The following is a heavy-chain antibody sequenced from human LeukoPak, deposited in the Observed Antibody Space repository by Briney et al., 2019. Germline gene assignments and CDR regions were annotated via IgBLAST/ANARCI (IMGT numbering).Heavy chain of an antibody. CDR3: AKDIKSQWLVYFDY. J-gene: IGHJ4*02. CDR1: GFTFSSYS. Sequence: GGSLRLSCAASGFTFSSYSMNWVRQAPGKGLEWVSSISSSSSYIYYADSVKGRFTISRDNAKNSLYLQMNSLRAEDTALYYCAKDIKSQWLVYFDYWGQGTLVTVSS. D-gene: IGHD6-19*01. CDR2: ISSSSSYI. V-gene: IGHV3-21*04.